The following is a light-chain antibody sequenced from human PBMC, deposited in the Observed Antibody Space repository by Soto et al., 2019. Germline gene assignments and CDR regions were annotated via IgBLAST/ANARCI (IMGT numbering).Light chain of an antibody. CDR1: QSIGIW. Sequence: IQMTQSPSTLSASVGDRVAITCRASQSIGIWLAWYQQKPGKAPRFLIYKASSLESGVPSRFSGSGYGTEFTLTISSRQPDDVATYHCQQYNDYSWTFGQGTKVEIK. J-gene: IGKJ1*01. CDR2: KAS. V-gene: IGKV1-5*03. CDR3: QQYNDYSWT.